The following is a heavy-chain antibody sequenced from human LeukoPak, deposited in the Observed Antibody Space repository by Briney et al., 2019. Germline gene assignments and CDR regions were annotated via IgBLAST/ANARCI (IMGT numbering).Heavy chain of an antibody. CDR1: GFTFSSYA. D-gene: IGHD3-22*01. CDR3: AKDFDSSGYYYSGFDC. CDR2: ISVSGGST. J-gene: IGHJ4*02. V-gene: IGHV3-23*01. Sequence: GGSPRLSCAASGFTFSSYAMSWVRQAPGKGLEWVSSISVSGGSTYYADSVKGRFTISRDNSKNTLYLQMNSLRAEDTAVYYCAKDFDSSGYYYSGFDCWGQGTLVTVSS.